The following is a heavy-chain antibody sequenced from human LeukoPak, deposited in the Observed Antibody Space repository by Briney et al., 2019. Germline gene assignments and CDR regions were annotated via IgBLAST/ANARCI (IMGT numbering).Heavy chain of an antibody. CDR3: ARWGGGYPFDY. V-gene: IGHV3-64*01. J-gene: IGHJ4*02. D-gene: IGHD3-16*01. CDR1: GFTFSSYS. Sequence: GGSLRLSCAASGFTFSSYSMHWVRQAPGKGLEYVSAITSNGGRTYYANSVKGRFTISRDNSKNTLYLQMGSLRAEDMAVYYCARWGGGYPFDYWGQGTLVTVSS. CDR2: ITSNGGRT.